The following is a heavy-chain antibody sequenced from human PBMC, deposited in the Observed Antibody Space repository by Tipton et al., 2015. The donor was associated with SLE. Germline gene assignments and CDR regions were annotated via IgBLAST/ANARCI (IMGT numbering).Heavy chain of an antibody. CDR3: ARATGYDYMDY. D-gene: IGHD5-12*01. J-gene: IGHJ4*02. CDR1: GGSILTGDYY. V-gene: IGHV4-30-4*08. CDR2: IFDSGST. Sequence: TLSLTCTVSGGSILTGDYYWSWIRQPPGKGLEWIGYIFDSGSTYYNPSLKSRVTISQDTSKSQFSLNLTSVTAADTAVYYCARATGYDYMDYWGQGTLVTVSS.